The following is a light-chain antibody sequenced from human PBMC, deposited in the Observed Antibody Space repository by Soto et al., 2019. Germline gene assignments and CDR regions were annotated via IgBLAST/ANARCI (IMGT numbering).Light chain of an antibody. CDR2: GAT. V-gene: IGKV1-5*01. Sequence: DIQMTQSASTLSASVGERVTITCRASQSISSWLAWYQQKTWKAPQVLIYGATRLESGVPSTFSGSGSGTEFTLTISILEPDDFAHYYCQHYNGNSFGQGTKLEIK. CDR1: QSISSW. J-gene: IGKJ2*01. CDR3: QHYNGNS.